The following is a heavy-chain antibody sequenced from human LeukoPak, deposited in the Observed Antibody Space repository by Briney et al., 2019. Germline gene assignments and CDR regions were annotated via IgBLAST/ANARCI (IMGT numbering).Heavy chain of an antibody. V-gene: IGHV4-39*07. D-gene: IGHD4-17*01. CDR3: AREYYGDYFQYYFDY. J-gene: IGHJ4*02. CDR2: INYSGST. CDR1: GGSISSGDYY. Sequence: SETLSLTCTVSGGSISSGDYYWSWIRQPPGKGLEWIGEINYSGSTNYNPSLKSRVTISVDTSKNQFSLKLSSVTAADTAVYYCAREYYGDYFQYYFDYWGQGTLVTVSS.